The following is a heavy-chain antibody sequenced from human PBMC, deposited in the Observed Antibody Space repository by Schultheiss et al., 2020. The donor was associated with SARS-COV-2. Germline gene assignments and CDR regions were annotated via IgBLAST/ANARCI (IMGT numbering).Heavy chain of an antibody. Sequence: GGSLRLSCAASGFTFNSYWMHWVRQAPGKGLVWVSRINSDGSSTTYADSVKGRFTISRDTAKNTVYLQMNNLRADDTAFYYCAGFGGNSFWGPGTLVTVSS. D-gene: IGHD4-23*01. CDR2: INSDGSST. CDR3: AGFGGNSF. V-gene: IGHV3-74*01. CDR1: GFTFNSYW. J-gene: IGHJ4*02.